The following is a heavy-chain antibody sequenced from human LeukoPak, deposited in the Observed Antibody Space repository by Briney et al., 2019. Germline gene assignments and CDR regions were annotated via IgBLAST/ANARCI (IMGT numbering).Heavy chain of an antibody. J-gene: IGHJ4*02. CDR1: GYTFTGYY. Sequence: WASVKVSCKASGYTFTGYYMHWVRQAPGQGLEWMGWINPNSGGTNYAQKFQDRVTMTRDTSISTAYMELSRLRSDDTAVYYCARGHPYDILTIDVEWYFDYWGQGTLVTVSS. CDR2: INPNSGGT. D-gene: IGHD3-9*01. V-gene: IGHV1-2*02. CDR3: ARGHPYDILTIDVEWYFDY.